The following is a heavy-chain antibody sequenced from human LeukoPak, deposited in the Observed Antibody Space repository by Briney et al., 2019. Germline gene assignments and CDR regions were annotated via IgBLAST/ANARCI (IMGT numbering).Heavy chain of an antibody. D-gene: IGHD2-15*01. CDR1: GGSISGYY. CDR2: IYSSGGT. V-gene: IGHV4-59*01. J-gene: IGHJ4*02. CDR3: ARDFCSGGSCYSYFHY. Sequence: PSETLSLTCSVSGGSISGYYWSWIRQPPGKGLEWIGYIYSSGGTNYNPSLKSRVTISLDTSKNQFSLRLSSVTAADTAVYYCARDFCSGGSCYSYFHYWGQGTLDTVSS.